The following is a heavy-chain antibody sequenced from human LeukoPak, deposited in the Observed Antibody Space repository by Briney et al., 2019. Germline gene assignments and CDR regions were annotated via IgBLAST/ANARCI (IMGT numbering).Heavy chain of an antibody. CDR1: GYTFTGYY. CDR3: ARERTGYQTVNWFDP. D-gene: IGHD3/OR15-3a*01. V-gene: IGHV1-2*02. CDR2: INPNSGGT. J-gene: IGHJ5*02. Sequence: GASVTVSCKASGYTFTGYYMHWVRQAPGQGLEWMGWINPNSGGTNYAQKFQGRVTMTRDTSISTAYMELSRLRSDDTAVYYCARERTGYQTVNWFDPWGQGTLVTVSS.